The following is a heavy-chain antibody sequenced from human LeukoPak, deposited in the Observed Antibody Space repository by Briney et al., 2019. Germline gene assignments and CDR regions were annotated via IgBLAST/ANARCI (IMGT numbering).Heavy chain of an antibody. CDR1: GGYISSSSYY. CDR2: IYYSGST. D-gene: IGHD6-6*01. J-gene: IGHJ5*02. CDR3: ARAVEQLPVDWFDP. Sequence: SETLSLTCTVSGGYISSSSYYWGWIRQPPGKGLEWIGSIYYSGSTYYNPSLKSRVTISVDTSKNQFSLKLSSVTAADTAVYYCARAVEQLPVDWFDPWGQGTLVTVSS. V-gene: IGHV4-39*07.